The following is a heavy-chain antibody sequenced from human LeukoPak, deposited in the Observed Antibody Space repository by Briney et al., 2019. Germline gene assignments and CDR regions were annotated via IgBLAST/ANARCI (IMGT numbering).Heavy chain of an antibody. D-gene: IGHD5-24*01. V-gene: IGHV3-11*01. J-gene: IGHJ4*02. CDR3: ARDLDGSETSVDY. Sequence: GGSLRLSCAASGFTFSDYYMSWIRQAPGKGLEWGSYISSSGSTIYYADSVKGRFTISRDNAKNSLYLQMNSLRAEDTAVYYCARDLDGSETSVDYWGQGTLVTVSS. CDR1: GFTFSDYY. CDR2: ISSSGSTI.